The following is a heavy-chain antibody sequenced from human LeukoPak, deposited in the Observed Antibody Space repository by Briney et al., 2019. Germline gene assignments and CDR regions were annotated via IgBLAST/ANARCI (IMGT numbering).Heavy chain of an antibody. J-gene: IGHJ3*02. CDR2: ISSSGSTI. CDR3: ARGSILMSAPGVVVPNDAFDI. Sequence: GGSLRLSCAASGFTFSSYEMNWVRQAPGKGLEWVSYISSSGSTIYYADSVKGRFTISRDNSKNTLYLQMNSLRAEDTAVYYCARGSILMSAPGVVVPNDAFDIWGQGTMVTVSS. V-gene: IGHV3-48*03. CDR1: GFTFSSYE. D-gene: IGHD3-22*01.